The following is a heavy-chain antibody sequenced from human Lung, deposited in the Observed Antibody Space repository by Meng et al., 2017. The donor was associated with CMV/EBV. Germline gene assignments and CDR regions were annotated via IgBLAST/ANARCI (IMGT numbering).Heavy chain of an antibody. Sequence: GGSLRLXXKGSGYSFTSYWIGWVRQMPGKGLEWMGIIYPGDSDTRYSPSFQGQVTISADKSISTAYLQWSSLTASDTAMYYCARHGGSTIYYYYGMDVWGQGNXVTGSS. CDR3: ARHGGSTIYYYYGMDV. D-gene: IGHD2-15*01. CDR1: GYSFTSYW. CDR2: IYPGDSDT. J-gene: IGHJ6*01. V-gene: IGHV5-51*01.